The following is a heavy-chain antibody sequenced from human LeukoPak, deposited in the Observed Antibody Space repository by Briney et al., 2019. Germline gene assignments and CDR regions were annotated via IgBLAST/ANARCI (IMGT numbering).Heavy chain of an antibody. CDR1: GGSFSGYY. CDR2: INHSGST. CDR3: ARVSRRITMIVVVIPIWYLDL. J-gene: IGHJ2*01. V-gene: IGHV4-34*01. Sequence: SETLSLTCAVYGGSFSGYYWSWIRQPPGKGLEWIGEINHSGSTNYNPSLKSRVTISVDTSKNQFSLKLSSVTAADTAVYYCARVSRRITMIVVVIPIWYLDLWGRGTLVTVSS. D-gene: IGHD3-22*01.